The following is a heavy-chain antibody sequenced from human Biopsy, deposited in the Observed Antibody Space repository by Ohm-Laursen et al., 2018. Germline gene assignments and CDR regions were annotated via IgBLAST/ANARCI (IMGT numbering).Heavy chain of an antibody. V-gene: IGHV1-69*04. D-gene: IGHD1-7*01. Sequence: SVKVSCKASGGTFGGSPTTWVRQAPGQGLEWIGRNIPVVGLTTYAPRFQGRVTVTADASTNTVYMDLSSLRSEDTAVYYCAKDQLHTTSSVGAAFEIWGPGTLVTVS. CDR2: NIPVVGLT. CDR1: GGTFGGSP. J-gene: IGHJ3*02. CDR3: AKDQLHTTSSVGAAFEI.